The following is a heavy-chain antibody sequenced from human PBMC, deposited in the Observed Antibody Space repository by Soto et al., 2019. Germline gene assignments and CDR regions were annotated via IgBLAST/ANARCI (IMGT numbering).Heavy chain of an antibody. V-gene: IGHV4-31*03. Sequence: SETLSLTCTVSGGSISSGGYYWSWIRQHPGKGLEWIGYIYYSGSTYYNPSLKSRVTISVDTSKNQFSLKLSSVTAADTAVYYCAREVAGIAAAGYYYYYMDVWGKGTTVTVSS. CDR2: IYYSGST. D-gene: IGHD6-13*01. CDR1: GGSISSGGYY. CDR3: AREVAGIAAAGYYYYYMDV. J-gene: IGHJ6*03.